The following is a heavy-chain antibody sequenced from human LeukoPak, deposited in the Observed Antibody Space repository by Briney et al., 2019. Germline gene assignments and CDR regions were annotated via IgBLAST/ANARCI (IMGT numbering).Heavy chain of an antibody. D-gene: IGHD2/OR15-2a*01. V-gene: IGHV4-28*03. CDR1: GFSISSSHW. CDR2: IYYSGST. J-gene: IGHJ1*01. Sequence: PSDTLSLTCAVSGFSISSSHWWGWIRQPPGKGLEWIGYIYYSGSTYYNPSLKSRVTMSVDTSKNQFSLKLSSVTAVDTAVYYCATASTNYIPSPLYFHHWGQGTLVTVSS. CDR3: ATASTNYIPSPLYFHH.